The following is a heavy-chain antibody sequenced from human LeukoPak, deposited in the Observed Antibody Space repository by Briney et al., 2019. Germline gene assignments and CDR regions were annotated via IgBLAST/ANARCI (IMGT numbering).Heavy chain of an antibody. CDR3: ARDEYYYDSSGYSHGWFDP. CDR2: IYTSGST. V-gene: IGHV4-4*07. D-gene: IGHD3-22*01. CDR1: GGSISSYY. Sequence: PSETLSLTCTVSGGSISSYYWSWIRQPAGKGLGWIGRIYTSGSTNYNPSLKSRVTMSVDTSKNQFSLKLSSVTAADTAVYYCARDEYYYDSSGYSHGWFDPWGQGTLVTVSS. J-gene: IGHJ5*02.